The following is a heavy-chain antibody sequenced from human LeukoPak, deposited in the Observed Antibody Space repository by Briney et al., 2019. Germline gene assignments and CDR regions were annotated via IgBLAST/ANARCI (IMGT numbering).Heavy chain of an antibody. D-gene: IGHD1-26*01. CDR1: GFTFSSYG. V-gene: IGHV3-33*01. J-gene: IGHJ4*02. Sequence: GGSLRLSCAASGFTFSSYGMHWVRQAPGKGLEWVAVIWYDGSNKYYADSVKGRFTISRDNSKNTLYLQMNSLRAEDTAVYYCARALGGRKWELLRPFDYWGQGTLVTVFS. CDR3: ARALGGRKWELLRPFDY. CDR2: IWYDGSNK.